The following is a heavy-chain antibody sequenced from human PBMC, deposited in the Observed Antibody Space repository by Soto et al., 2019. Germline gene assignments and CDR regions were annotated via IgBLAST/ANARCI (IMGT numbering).Heavy chain of an antibody. CDR1: GFTFGHFA. D-gene: IGHD6-19*01. V-gene: IGHV3-23*04. Sequence: EVQLVESGGGLVQPGGSLRLSCTPSGFTFGHFAMSWVRQAPGKGLEWVSSISAGGATTYYADSVNGRVTMSRDNSKNTLSLQMVSLRAEDSAVYYCAKDRGGTGWPFDHWGQGTLVTVSS. CDR2: ISAGGATT. J-gene: IGHJ4*02. CDR3: AKDRGGTGWPFDH.